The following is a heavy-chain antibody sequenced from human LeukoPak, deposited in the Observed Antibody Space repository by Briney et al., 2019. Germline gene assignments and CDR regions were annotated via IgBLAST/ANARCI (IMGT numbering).Heavy chain of an antibody. J-gene: IGHJ5*02. CDR3: ARSPRPLTAARPSSSFWLDP. Sequence: ASVKVSCKASGYTFTGYYMHWVRQAPGQGLEWMGWINPNSGGTNYAQKFQGGVTMTRDTSISTAYMELSRLRSDDTAVYYCARSPRPLTAARPSSSFWLDPWGQGTQVTVSS. CDR2: INPNSGGT. D-gene: IGHD6-6*01. V-gene: IGHV1-2*02. CDR1: GYTFTGYY.